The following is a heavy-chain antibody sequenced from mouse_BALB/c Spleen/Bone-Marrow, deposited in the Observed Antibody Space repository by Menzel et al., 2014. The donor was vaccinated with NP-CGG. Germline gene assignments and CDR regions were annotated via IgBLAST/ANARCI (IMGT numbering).Heavy chain of an antibody. CDR3: ARSRGYDVGPFAF. CDR2: INPGSGSS. J-gene: IGHJ3*01. D-gene: IGHD2-2*01. V-gene: IGHV1-54*01. Sequence: QVQLKHSGAELVRPGTSVKVSCKASGYAFTNYLIEWVKQRPGQGLEWIGVINPGSGSSNYNENFKGKATLTADRSSSTAYMLINSLTSDDSAVYFCARSRGYDVGPFAFWGQGTLVTVSA. CDR1: GYAFTNYL.